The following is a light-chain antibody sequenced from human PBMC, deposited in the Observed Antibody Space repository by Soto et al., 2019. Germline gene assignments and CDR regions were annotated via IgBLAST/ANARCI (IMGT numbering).Light chain of an antibody. V-gene: IGKV1-5*01. CDR3: QQYNSYWT. Sequence: DIQMTQSPSTLSASVGDRVTITCRASQSISSWLAWYQQKLGKAPKLLIYDVSSLESGVPSRFSGSGSGTEFTLTISSLQPDDFANYYCQQYNSYWTFGQGTKVEIK. J-gene: IGKJ1*01. CDR1: QSISSW. CDR2: DVS.